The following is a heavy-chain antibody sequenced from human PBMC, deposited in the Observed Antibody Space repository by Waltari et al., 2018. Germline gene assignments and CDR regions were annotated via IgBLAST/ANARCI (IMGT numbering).Heavy chain of an antibody. CDR2: IYYSGST. CDR3: VRHWPPHYDFWSGGYYMDV. V-gene: IGHV4-39*01. J-gene: IGHJ6*03. Sequence: QLQLQESGPGLVKPSETLSLTCTVSGGSISSSSYYWGWIRQPPGTGLEWIGSIYYSGSTYYNPSLKSRVTISVDTSKNQFSLKLSSVTAADTAVYYCVRHWPPHYDFWSGGYYMDVWGKGTTVTVSS. CDR1: GGSISSSSYY. D-gene: IGHD3-3*01.